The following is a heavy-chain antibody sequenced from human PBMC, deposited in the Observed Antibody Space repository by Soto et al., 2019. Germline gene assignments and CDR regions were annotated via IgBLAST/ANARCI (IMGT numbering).Heavy chain of an antibody. CDR1: GGSISSSSYY. D-gene: IGHD6-6*01. J-gene: IGHJ4*02. CDR2: IYYSGST. V-gene: IGHV4-39*01. CDR3: ASPEGSSSSGY. Sequence: QLQLQESGPGLVKPSETLSLTCTVSGGSISSSSYYWGWIRQPPGKGLEWIGSIYYSGSTYYNPSLKSRVTISVDTSKNQFSLKLSSVTAADTAVYYCASPEGSSSSGYWGQGTLVTVSS.